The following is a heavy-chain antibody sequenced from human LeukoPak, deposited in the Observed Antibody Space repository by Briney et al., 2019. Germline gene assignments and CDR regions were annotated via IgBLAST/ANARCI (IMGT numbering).Heavy chain of an antibody. V-gene: IGHV4-30-2*01. CDR2: IYHSGST. D-gene: IGHD6-25*01. CDR3: ARRAIEQRLGPDDH. CDR1: GGSISSGGYY. J-gene: IGHJ4*02. Sequence: PSETLSLTCTGSGGSISSGGYYWSWIRQPPEKGLEPIGYIYHSGSTYYNPSLKSRVTISVDRSKNQFSLKLSSVTAADTAVYYCARRAIEQRLGPDDHWGQGNLVTVSS.